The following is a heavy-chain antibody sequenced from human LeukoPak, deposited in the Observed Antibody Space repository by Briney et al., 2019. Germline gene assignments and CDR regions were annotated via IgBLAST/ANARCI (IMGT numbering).Heavy chain of an antibody. D-gene: IGHD6-13*01. CDR3: AKSFGPVIAAAGTGAD. Sequence: GGSLRLSCAASGFTVSSKYMNWVRQAPGKGLEWVSVTSGSGVNTYYADSVTGRFTISRDNSKNTLYLQMNSLRAEDTAVYYCAKSFGPVIAAAGTGADWGQGILVTVSS. CDR1: GFTVSSKY. V-gene: IGHV3-23*01. CDR2: TSGSGVNT. J-gene: IGHJ4*02.